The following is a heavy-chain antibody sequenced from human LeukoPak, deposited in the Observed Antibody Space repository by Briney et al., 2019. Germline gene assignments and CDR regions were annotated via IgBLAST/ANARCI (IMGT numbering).Heavy chain of an antibody. Sequence: SETLSLTCTVSGGSISSSSYYWGWLRQPPGKGLEWIGSIYYSGSTYYNPSLKSRVTISVDTSKNQFSLKLSSVTAADTAVYYCARLGSGSNYYYYYMDVWGKGTTVTVSS. CDR2: IYYSGST. J-gene: IGHJ6*03. CDR3: ARLGSGSNYYYYYMDV. CDR1: GGSISSSSYY. V-gene: IGHV4-39*07. D-gene: IGHD3-3*01.